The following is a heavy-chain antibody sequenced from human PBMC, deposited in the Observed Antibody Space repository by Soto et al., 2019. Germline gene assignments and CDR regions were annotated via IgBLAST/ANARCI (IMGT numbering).Heavy chain of an antibody. J-gene: IGHJ4*02. D-gene: IGHD6-13*01. Sequence: GGSLRLSCAASGFTFDDYTMHWVRQAPGKGLEWVSLISWDGGSTYYADSVKGRFTISRDNSKNSLYLQMNSLRTEDTALYYCAKDRWPLSAAGTHYFDYWGQGTLVTVSS. CDR1: GFTFDDYT. V-gene: IGHV3-43*01. CDR3: AKDRWPLSAAGTHYFDY. CDR2: ISWDGGST.